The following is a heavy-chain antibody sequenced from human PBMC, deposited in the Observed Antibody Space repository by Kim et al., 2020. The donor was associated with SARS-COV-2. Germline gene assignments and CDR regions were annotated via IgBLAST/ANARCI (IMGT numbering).Heavy chain of an antibody. J-gene: IGHJ5*02. CDR2: INPSGGSP. Sequence: ASVKVSCKASGYTFTSYYIHWVRQAPGQGLEWVGIINPSGGSPTYTQKFQGRVTMTRDTSTSTVYMELSSLTSEDTAVYYCARGLTSGSYYSPWGQGTLVTVSS. CDR3: ARGLTSGSYYSP. CDR1: GYTFTSYY. V-gene: IGHV1-46*01. D-gene: IGHD3-10*01.